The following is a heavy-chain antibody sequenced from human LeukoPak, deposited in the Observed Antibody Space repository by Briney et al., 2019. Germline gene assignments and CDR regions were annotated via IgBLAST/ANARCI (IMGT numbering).Heavy chain of an antibody. CDR2: ISDSGDKT. V-gene: IGHV3-23*01. Sequence: GGSLRLSCAASGFSFTTNAMNWVRQAPGKGLEWVSGISDSGDKTYYADSVKGRFTISRANHKNTLYLEMSSLGAEDAAVYYCVKDLVDRAFTRGYHVWGQGTVVTVSS. CDR1: GFSFTTNA. CDR3: VKDLVDRAFTRGYHV. J-gene: IGHJ3*01. D-gene: IGHD3-22*01.